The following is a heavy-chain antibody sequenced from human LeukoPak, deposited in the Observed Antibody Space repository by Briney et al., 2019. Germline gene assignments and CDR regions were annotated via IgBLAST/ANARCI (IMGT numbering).Heavy chain of an antibody. CDR3: AREERYCSGGSCYSYPGIGLDP. CDR1: GGSISSYY. D-gene: IGHD2-15*01. CDR2: VYYTGST. Sequence: SETLSLTCTVSGGSISSYYWNWVRQPPGKGLEWIGFVYYTGSTNYSPSLKSRVTISVDTSKNQFSLKLRSVTAADTAVYYCAREERYCSGGSCYSYPGIGLDPWGQGTLVTVSS. V-gene: IGHV4-59*01. J-gene: IGHJ5*02.